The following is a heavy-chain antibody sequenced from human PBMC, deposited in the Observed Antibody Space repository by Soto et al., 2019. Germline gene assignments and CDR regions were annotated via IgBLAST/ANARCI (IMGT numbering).Heavy chain of an antibody. CDR2: ISGSGGSR. Sequence: GGSLRLSCAASGFTFSSYAMSWVRQVPGKGLEWVSVISGSGGSRNYADSVKGRFTISRDNSKNTLYLQMNSLRVEDSAVYYCVKERSGHSYADSWGPGTLVTVSS. CDR1: GFTFSSYA. V-gene: IGHV3-23*01. D-gene: IGHD5-18*01. J-gene: IGHJ4*02. CDR3: VKERSGHSYADS.